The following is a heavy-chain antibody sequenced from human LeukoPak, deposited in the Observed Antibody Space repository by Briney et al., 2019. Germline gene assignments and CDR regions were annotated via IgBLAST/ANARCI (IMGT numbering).Heavy chain of an antibody. J-gene: IGHJ4*02. CDR2: IRYDGSNK. CDR1: GFTFSSYD. V-gene: IGHV3-30*02. CDR3: AKAGIAAAGTTFDY. D-gene: IGHD6-13*01. Sequence: GGSLRLSCAGSGFTFSSYDMNWVRQAPGKGLEWVAFIRYDGSNKYYADSVKGRFTISRDNSKNTLYLQMNSLRAEDTAVYYCAKAGIAAAGTTFDYWGQGTLVTVSS.